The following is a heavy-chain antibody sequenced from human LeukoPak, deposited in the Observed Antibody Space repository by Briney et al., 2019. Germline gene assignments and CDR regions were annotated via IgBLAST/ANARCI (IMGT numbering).Heavy chain of an antibody. CDR1: GYTFTGYY. V-gene: IGHV1-2*02. J-gene: IGHJ5*02. CDR2: INPNSGGT. CDR3: ARVALFYYDSSGYYSSQYNWFDP. Sequence: ASVKVSCKASGYTFTGYYMHWVRQAPGHGLEWMGWINPNSGGTNYAQKFQGRVTMTRDTSISTAYMELSRLRSDDTAVYYCARVALFYYDSSGYYSSQYNWFDPWGQGTLVTVSS. D-gene: IGHD3-22*01.